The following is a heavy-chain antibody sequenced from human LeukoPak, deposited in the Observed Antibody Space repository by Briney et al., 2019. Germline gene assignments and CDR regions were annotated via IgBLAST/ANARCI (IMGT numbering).Heavy chain of an antibody. Sequence: GGSLRLSCAASGFTFSSYAMPWVRQAPGKGLEYVAAITSNGDSTNYANSVKGRFTISRDNSKNTLYLQMGSLRAEDMAVYFCARDWGGVIVVAAYWGQGTLVTVSS. CDR3: ARDWGGVIVVAAY. CDR2: ITSNGDST. J-gene: IGHJ4*02. V-gene: IGHV3-64*01. D-gene: IGHD6-19*01. CDR1: GFTFSSYA.